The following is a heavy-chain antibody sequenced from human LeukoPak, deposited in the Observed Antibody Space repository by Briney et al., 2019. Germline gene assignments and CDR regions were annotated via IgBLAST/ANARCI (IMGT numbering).Heavy chain of an antibody. J-gene: IGHJ4*02. CDR3: ARDAAYDFWSGYPDY. CDR1: GGAISTYY. CDR2: IYYTGST. Sequence: SETLSLTCTVSGGAISTYYWSWIRQTPGMGLEWIGYIYYTGSTNYNPSLKSRVTISVDTSKNQFSLKLSSVTAADTAVYYCARDAAYDFWSGYPDYWGQGTLVTVSS. D-gene: IGHD3-3*01. V-gene: IGHV4-59*08.